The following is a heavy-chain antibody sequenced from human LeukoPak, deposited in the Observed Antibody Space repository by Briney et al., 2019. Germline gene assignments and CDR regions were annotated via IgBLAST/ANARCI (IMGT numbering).Heavy chain of an antibody. CDR3: AKIKSSGSYDYFDY. CDR2: IKQDGSEK. Sequence: GGSLRLSCAVSGFTFSSYWMSWVRQAPGKGLEWVANIKQDGSEKYYVDSVKGRFTISRDNAENSLYLQMNSLRAEDTAVYYCAKIKSSGSYDYFDYWGRGTLVTVSS. V-gene: IGHV3-7*01. J-gene: IGHJ4*02. CDR1: GFTFSSYW. D-gene: IGHD1-26*01.